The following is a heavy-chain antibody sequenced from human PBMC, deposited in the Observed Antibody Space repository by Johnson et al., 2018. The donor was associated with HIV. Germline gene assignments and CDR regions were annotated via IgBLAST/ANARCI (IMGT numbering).Heavy chain of an antibody. D-gene: IGHD3-10*01. Sequence: QVQLVESGGGLVKPGGSLRLSCAASGFTFSDYYMSWIRQAPGQGLEWVSYITSTGITVYYAASVKGRFTISRDNAKNSVYLQMNSLEAEDTAVYYCARVQATLWFRASGAPFNIWGQGTTLIVSS. CDR2: ITSTGITV. CDR1: GFTFSDYY. CDR3: ARVQATLWFRASGAPFNI. J-gene: IGHJ3*02. V-gene: IGHV3-11*04.